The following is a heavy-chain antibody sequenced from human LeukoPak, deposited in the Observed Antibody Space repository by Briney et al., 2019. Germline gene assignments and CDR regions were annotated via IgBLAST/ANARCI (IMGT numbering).Heavy chain of an antibody. CDR2: ITSSSSTI. J-gene: IGHJ3*02. CDR1: GFTLSSYS. Sequence: GGSLRLSCAASGFTLSSYSMNWVRQAPGKGLEWVSYITSSSSTIYYADSVEGRCTISRDNAKNSLYLQMNSLRAEDTAVYYCAGPRRDLLSAFEIWGQGTMVTVSS. V-gene: IGHV3-48*01. D-gene: IGHD3-10*01. CDR3: AGPRRDLLSAFEI.